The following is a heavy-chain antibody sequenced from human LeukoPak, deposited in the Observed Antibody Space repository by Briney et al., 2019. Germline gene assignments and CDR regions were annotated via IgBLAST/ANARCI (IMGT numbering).Heavy chain of an antibody. V-gene: IGHV1-8*01. CDR3: ARSLRGGVVIIPGY. D-gene: IGHD3-3*01. Sequence: AASVKVSCKASGYTFTSYDINWVRQATGQGLEWMGWMNPNSGNTGYAQKFQGRVTMTRNTSISTAHMELSSLRSEDTAVYYCARSLRGGVVIIPGYWGQGTLVTVSS. CDR2: MNPNSGNT. CDR1: GYTFTSYD. J-gene: IGHJ4*02.